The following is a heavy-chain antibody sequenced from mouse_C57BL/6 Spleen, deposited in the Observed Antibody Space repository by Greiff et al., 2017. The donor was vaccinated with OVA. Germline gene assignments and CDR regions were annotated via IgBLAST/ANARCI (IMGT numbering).Heavy chain of an antibody. CDR1: GFTFSDYY. CDR2: ISNGGGST. V-gene: IGHV5-12*01. J-gene: IGHJ4*01. CDR3: ARQRGYSAMDY. Sequence: EVKLMESGGGLVQPGGSLKLSCAASGFTFSDYYMYWVRQTPEKRLEWVAYISNGGGSTYYPDTVKGRFTISRDNAKNTLYLQMSRLKSEDTAMYYCARQRGYSAMDYWGQGTSVTVSS.